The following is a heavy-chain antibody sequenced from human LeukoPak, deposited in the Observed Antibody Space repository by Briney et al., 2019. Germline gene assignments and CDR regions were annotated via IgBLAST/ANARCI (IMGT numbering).Heavy chain of an antibody. J-gene: IGHJ5*02. D-gene: IGHD2-21*02. V-gene: IGHV4-39*07. CDR1: GGSISSSSYY. Sequence: PSETLSLTCTVSGGSISSSSYYWGWIRQPPGKGLEWIGSIYYSGSTYYNPSLKSRVTISVDTSKNQFSLKVSSVTAADTAVYYCARVAVTAIVETWFDPWGQGTLVTVSS. CDR2: IYYSGST. CDR3: ARVAVTAIVETWFDP.